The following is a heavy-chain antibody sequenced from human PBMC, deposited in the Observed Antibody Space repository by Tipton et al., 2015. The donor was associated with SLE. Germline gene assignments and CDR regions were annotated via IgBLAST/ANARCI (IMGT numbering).Heavy chain of an antibody. Sequence: GLVKPSETLSLTCTVSGGSIGTDYWSWIRQPAGKGLEWIGRINTSGSANYNPSLKSRVTISVDTSKNQFSLKLSSVTAADTAVYYCAREGAAGYYYMDVWGKGTTVTVSS. D-gene: IGHD3-16*01. CDR3: AREGAAGYYYMDV. J-gene: IGHJ6*03. CDR1: GGSIGTDY. CDR2: INTSGSA. V-gene: IGHV4-4*07.